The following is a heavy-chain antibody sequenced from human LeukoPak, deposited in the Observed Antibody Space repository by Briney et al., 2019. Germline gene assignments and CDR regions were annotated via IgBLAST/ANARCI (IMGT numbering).Heavy chain of an antibody. Sequence: GGSLRLSCAASGFTLDSYSMNWVRQAPGKGLERVSSITSTSKYIFYADSVKGRFTVSRDNAKNSVYLQISSLTAEDTVLYYCARAYSPPWISMSYAFDMWGQGTMVSVSS. D-gene: IGHD2-15*01. CDR2: ITSTSKYI. CDR1: GFTLDSYS. J-gene: IGHJ3*02. CDR3: ARAYSPPWISMSYAFDM. V-gene: IGHV3-21*01.